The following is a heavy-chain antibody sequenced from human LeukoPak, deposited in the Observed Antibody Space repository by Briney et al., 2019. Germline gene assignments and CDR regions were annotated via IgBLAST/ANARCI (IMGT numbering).Heavy chain of an antibody. D-gene: IGHD4-17*01. J-gene: IGHJ6*03. CDR2: ITSSSSYV. CDR3: AMRGYGDWYYYMDV. Sequence: PGGSLRLSCEASGFTFSSYNMNWVRQAPGKRLEWVSSITSSSSYVFYADSVKGRFTISRDNAKNSLYLQMNGLRAEDTAVYYCAMRGYGDWYYYMDVWGKGTTVTVSS. V-gene: IGHV3-21*01. CDR1: GFTFSSYN.